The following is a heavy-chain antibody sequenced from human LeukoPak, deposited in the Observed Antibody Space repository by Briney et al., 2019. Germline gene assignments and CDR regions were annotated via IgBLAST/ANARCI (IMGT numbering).Heavy chain of an antibody. J-gene: IGHJ3*02. Sequence: GASVKVSCKASGYTFTTYGISWVRQAPGQGLEWMGWVSAYNGNTNYAQKLQGRVTMTTDTSADTAYMELGSLRSDDTAVYYCARGLPTARARDAFDIWGQGTMVTVSS. V-gene: IGHV1-18*01. CDR2: VSAYNGNT. CDR3: ARGLPTARARDAFDI. D-gene: IGHD2-2*01. CDR1: GYTFTTYG.